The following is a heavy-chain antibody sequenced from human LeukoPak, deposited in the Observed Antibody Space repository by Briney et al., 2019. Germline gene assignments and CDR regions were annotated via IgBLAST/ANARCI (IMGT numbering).Heavy chain of an antibody. CDR2: IRNKANSYTT. D-gene: IGHD2-2*02. CDR1: GFTFSDHY. Sequence: PGGSLRLSCAASGFTFSDHYMDWDRQGPGKGLEWVGRIRNKANSYTTEYAASVKDRFTISRDDSKDSLYLQMNSLRAEDTAVYYCARGCPYSTSCHKLHYYYYMDVWGKGTTVIVSS. J-gene: IGHJ6*03. V-gene: IGHV3-72*01. CDR3: ARGCPYSTSCHKLHYYYYMDV.